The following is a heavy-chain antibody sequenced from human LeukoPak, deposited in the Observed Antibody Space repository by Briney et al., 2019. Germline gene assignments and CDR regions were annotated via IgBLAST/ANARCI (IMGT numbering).Heavy chain of an antibody. D-gene: IGHD3-10*01. J-gene: IGHJ4*02. CDR2: MRYDGSNK. V-gene: IGHV3-30*02. CDR1: GFTFSSYG. CDR3: ARARGAGPGAHFDY. Sequence: QAGGSLRLSCAASGFTFSSYGMHWVRQAPGKGLEWVAFMRYDGSNKYYADSVKGRFTISRDNAKNSLFLQMNSLRAEDTAVYYCARARGAGPGAHFDYWGQGTPVIVSS.